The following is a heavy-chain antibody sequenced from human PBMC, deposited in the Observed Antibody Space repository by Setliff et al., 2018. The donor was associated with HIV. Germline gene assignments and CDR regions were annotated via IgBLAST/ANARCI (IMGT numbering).Heavy chain of an antibody. CDR2: IHTSGNT. D-gene: IGHD3-22*01. V-gene: IGHV4-61*02. Sequence: SETLSLTCTVSGGSISSGSYYWSWIRQPAGKGLEWIGRIHTSGNTNYSPSLKSRVTISVDTSKNQFSLKLSSVTAADTAVYYCAREGGLDYYDSSGHYSYWGQGTLVTVS. CDR1: GGSISSGSYY. CDR3: AREGGLDYYDSSGHYSY. J-gene: IGHJ4*02.